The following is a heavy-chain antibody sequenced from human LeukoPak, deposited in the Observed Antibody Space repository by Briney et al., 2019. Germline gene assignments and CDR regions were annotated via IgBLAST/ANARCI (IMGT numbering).Heavy chain of an antibody. J-gene: IGHJ6*02. CDR2: IYTSGST. CDR1: GGSISSSTYY. V-gene: IGHV4-39*07. D-gene: IGHD5-18*01. CDR3: ARGRDSYGYYYYYGMDV. Sequence: SETLSLTCTVSGGSISSSTYYWGWIRQPPGKGLEWIGRIYTSGSTNYNPSLKSRVTMSVDTSKNQFSLKLSSVTAADTAVYYCARGRDSYGYYYYYGMDVWGQGTTVTVSS.